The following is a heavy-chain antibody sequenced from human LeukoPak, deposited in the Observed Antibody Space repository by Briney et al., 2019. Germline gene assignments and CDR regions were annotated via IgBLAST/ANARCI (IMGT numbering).Heavy chain of an antibody. CDR3: ARGRWDYYDSSGYYPTLYFDY. CDR1: GFTFSSYG. Sequence: GSLRLSCAASGFTFSSYGMHWVRQAPGKGLEWVAVIWYDGSNKYYADSVKGRFTISRDNSKNTLYLQMNSLRAEDTAVYYCARGRWDYYDSSGYYPTLYFDYWGQGTLVTVSS. CDR2: IWYDGSNK. V-gene: IGHV3-33*01. J-gene: IGHJ4*02. D-gene: IGHD3-22*01.